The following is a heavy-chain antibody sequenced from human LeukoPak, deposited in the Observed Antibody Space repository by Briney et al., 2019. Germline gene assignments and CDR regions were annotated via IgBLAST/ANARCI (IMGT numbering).Heavy chain of an antibody. CDR1: GFTFSSYW. V-gene: IGHV3-7*01. J-gene: IGHJ3*02. Sequence: GGSLRLSCAASGFTFSSYWMSWVRQAPGKGLGWVANIKQDGSEKYYVDSVKGRFTISRDNAKNSLYLQMNSLRAEDTAVYYCARLRMVAATISAFDIWGQGTMVTVSS. CDR3: ARLRMVAATISAFDI. CDR2: IKQDGSEK. D-gene: IGHD2-15*01.